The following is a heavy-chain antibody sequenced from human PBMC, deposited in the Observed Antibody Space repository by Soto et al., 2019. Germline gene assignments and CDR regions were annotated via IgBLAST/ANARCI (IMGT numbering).Heavy chain of an antibody. CDR3: AKLGYYDFWSDGSGYFDY. CDR1: GFTFSSYG. CDR2: ISYDGSNK. Sequence: SLRLSCAASGFTFSSYGMHWVRQAPGKGLEWVAVISYDGSNKYYADSVKGRFTISRDNSKNTLYLQMNSLRAEDTAVYYCAKLGYYDFWSDGSGYFDYWGQGTLVTVSS. D-gene: IGHD3-3*01. J-gene: IGHJ4*02. V-gene: IGHV3-30*18.